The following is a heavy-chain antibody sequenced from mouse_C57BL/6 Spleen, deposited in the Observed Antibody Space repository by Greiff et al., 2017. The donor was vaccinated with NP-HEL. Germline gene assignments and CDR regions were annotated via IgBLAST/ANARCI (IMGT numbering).Heavy chain of an antibody. CDR3: ARVYGSSYVGYFDY. D-gene: IGHD1-1*01. V-gene: IGHV5-4*03. J-gene: IGHJ2*01. Sequence: EVMLVESGGGLVKPGGSLKLSCAASGFTFSSYAMSWVRQTPEKRLEWVATISDGGSYTYYPDNVKGRFTISRDNAKNNLYLQMSHLKSEDTAMYYCARVYGSSYVGYFDYWGQGTTLTVSS. CDR1: GFTFSSYA. CDR2: ISDGGSYT.